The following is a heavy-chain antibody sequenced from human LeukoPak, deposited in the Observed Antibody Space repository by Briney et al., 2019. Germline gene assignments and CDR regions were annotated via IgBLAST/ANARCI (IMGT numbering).Heavy chain of an antibody. J-gene: IGHJ4*02. CDR3: AKDSSGEIGY. Sequence: GGSLRLSCAASGFTFDDYAMHWVRQAPGKGLEWVSGISWNSGSIGYADSVKGRFTISRDNAKNSLYLQMNSLRAEDTALYYCAKDSSGEIGYWGQGTLVTVSS. CDR2: ISWNSGSI. V-gene: IGHV3-9*01. D-gene: IGHD2-15*01. CDR1: GFTFDDYA.